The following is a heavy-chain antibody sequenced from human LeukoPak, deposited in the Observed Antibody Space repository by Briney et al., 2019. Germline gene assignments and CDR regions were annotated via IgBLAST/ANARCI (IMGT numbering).Heavy chain of an antibody. CDR1: GFAFSHYT. D-gene: IGHD4-17*01. CDR3: ARDHSVTTDYFYYMDV. CDR2: IDSGSSHL. Sequence: GGSLRLSCAASGFAFSHYTMNWVRQAPGKGLEWVSSIDSGSSHLNYADSLKGRLTISRDDAKNSLYLQINSLRVEDTAVYYCARDHSVTTDYFYYMDVWGKGTTVTVSS. V-gene: IGHV3-21*01. J-gene: IGHJ6*03.